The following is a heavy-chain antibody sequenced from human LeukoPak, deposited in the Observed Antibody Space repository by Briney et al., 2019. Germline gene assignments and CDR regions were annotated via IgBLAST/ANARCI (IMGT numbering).Heavy chain of an antibody. V-gene: IGHV1-69*05. CDR1: GGTFSSYA. CDR3: STSLVGAFDY. CDR2: IIPIFGTA. Sequence: WASVKVSCKASGGTFSSYAISWVRQAPGQGLEWMGGIIPIFGTANYAQKFQGRVTITTDESTSTAYMELSSLRSEDTAVYYCSTSLVGAFDYWAREPWSPSPQ. J-gene: IGHJ4*02. D-gene: IGHD1-26*01.